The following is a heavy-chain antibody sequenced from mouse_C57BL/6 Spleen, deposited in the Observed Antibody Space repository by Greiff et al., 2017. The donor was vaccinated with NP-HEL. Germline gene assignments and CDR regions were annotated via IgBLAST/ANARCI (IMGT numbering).Heavy chain of an antibody. Sequence: VQLQQSGPELVKPGASVKISCKASGYAFSSSWMNWVKQRPGKGLEWIGRIYPGDGDTNYNGKFKGKATLTADKSSSTAYMQLSSLTSEDSAVYFCASLDEAYYTFAYWGQGTLVTVSA. D-gene: IGHD2-12*01. CDR2: IYPGDGDT. CDR1: GYAFSSSW. J-gene: IGHJ3*01. CDR3: ASLDEAYYTFAY. V-gene: IGHV1-82*01.